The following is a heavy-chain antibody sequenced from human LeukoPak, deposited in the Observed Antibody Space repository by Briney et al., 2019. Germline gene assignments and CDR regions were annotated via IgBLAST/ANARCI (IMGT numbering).Heavy chain of an antibody. V-gene: IGHV1-2*02. CDR3: ARSSSSGWYWDY. D-gene: IGHD6-19*01. CDR2: INPNSGGT. CDR1: GYTFTSYG. J-gene: IGHJ4*02. Sequence: GASVKVSCKASGYTFTSYGISWVRQAPGQGLEWMGWINPNSGGTNYAQKFQGRVTMTRDTSISTAYMELSRLRSDDTAVYYCARSSSSGWYWDYWGQGTLVTVSS.